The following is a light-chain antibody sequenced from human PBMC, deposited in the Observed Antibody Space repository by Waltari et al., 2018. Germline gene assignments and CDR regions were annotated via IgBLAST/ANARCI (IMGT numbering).Light chain of an antibody. CDR2: WAS. V-gene: IGKV4-1*01. CDR3: QQYYSSPWA. CDR1: KNVLYSSNNRNY. J-gene: IGKJ1*01. Sequence: DIVMTQSPDSLAVSLGERATINCKSSKNVLYSSNNRNYLASYQQRPGQTPKLLTYWASTRESGVPDRFSGSGSGTDFTLTISSLQAEDVAVYYCQQYYSSPWAFGQGTKVEI.